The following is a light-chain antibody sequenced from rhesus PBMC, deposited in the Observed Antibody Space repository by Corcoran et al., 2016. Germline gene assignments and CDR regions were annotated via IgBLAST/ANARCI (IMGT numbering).Light chain of an antibody. CDR1: QGISNW. V-gene: IGKV1-33*02. CDR3: QQHNSHPRT. J-gene: IGKJ1*01. CDR2: AAS. Sequence: DIQMTQSPSSLSASVGDRVTITCQASQGISNWLAWYKQKPGKAPKLLIYAASSVQSGVPSRFSGSGSGTDVTLTISSLQPEDFATYYCQQHNSHPRTFGQGTKVEIK.